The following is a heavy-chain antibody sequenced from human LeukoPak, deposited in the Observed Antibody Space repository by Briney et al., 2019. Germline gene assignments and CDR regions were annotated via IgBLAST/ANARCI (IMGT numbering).Heavy chain of an antibody. Sequence: SETLSLTCTVSGGSISSSSYYWGWIRQPPGKGLEWIGSIYYSGSTYYNPSLKSRVTISVDTSKNQFSLKLSSVTAADTAVYYCARVSSGYDYYYYYMDVWGKGTTVTVSS. CDR3: ARVSSGYDYYYYYMDV. J-gene: IGHJ6*03. CDR1: GGSISSSSYY. CDR2: IYYSGST. V-gene: IGHV4-39*07. D-gene: IGHD6-19*01.